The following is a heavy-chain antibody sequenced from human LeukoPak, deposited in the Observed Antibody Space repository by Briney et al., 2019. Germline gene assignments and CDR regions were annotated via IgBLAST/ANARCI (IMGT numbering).Heavy chain of an antibody. J-gene: IGHJ4*02. Sequence: GESLKISCKCSGYRFTTYWIGWVRQMPGKGLEWMGIIYPGDSDTRHSPSFQGQVTISADQSISPAYLQWSSLKASDTAMYYCARPIREALGGYYFDYWGQGTLVTVCS. D-gene: IGHD3-3*02. CDR2: IYPGDSDT. CDR3: ARPIREALGGYYFDY. V-gene: IGHV5-51*01. CDR1: GYRFTTYW.